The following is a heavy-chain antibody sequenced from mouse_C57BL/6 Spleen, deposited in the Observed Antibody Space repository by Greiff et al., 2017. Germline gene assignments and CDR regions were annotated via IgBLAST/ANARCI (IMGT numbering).Heavy chain of an antibody. V-gene: IGHV14-1*01. CDR3: EYYAYGVDDMEY. CDR2: IDPEDGDT. D-gene: IGHD2-2*01. J-gene: IGHJ4*01. CDR1: GFNIKDYY. Sequence: EVQLQQSGAELVRPGASVKLSCTASGFNIKDYYMHWVKQRPEQGLEWIGRIDPEDGDTEYAPKFQGKDTMTADTSSNSAYLQHSRLTSEDTAVYYCEYYAYGVDDMEYWGQGTSVTVSS.